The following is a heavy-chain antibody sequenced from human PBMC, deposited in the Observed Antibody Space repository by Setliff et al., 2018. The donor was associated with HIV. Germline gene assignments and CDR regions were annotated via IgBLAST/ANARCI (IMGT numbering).Heavy chain of an antibody. J-gene: IGHJ5*01. D-gene: IGHD3-10*01. CDR3: ARSRTDDGPGRYYNNDWFDS. CDR1: GGTFSSFV. Sequence: ASVKVSCKTSGGTFSSFVITWVRQAPGQGLEWMGGIIPMYDTRNYAQKFQGRVTITADESTSTAYMELSSLRSEDTAVYYCARSRTDDGPGRYYNNDWFDSWGQGTPVTVSS. CDR2: IIPMYDTR. V-gene: IGHV1-69*13.